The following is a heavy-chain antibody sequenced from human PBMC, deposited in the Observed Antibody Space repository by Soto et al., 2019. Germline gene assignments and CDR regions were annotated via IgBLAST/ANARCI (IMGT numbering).Heavy chain of an antibody. V-gene: IGHV3-30-3*01. CDR3: ARDPKTSGGQHWAFNYFDS. J-gene: IGHJ4*02. CDR2: ISYDGTNK. D-gene: IGHD7-27*01. CDR1: GFSFSISP. Sequence: PGGSLRLSCAASGFSFSISPMHWVRQAPGKGPEWVALISYDGTNKFYADSVKGRFTISRDNSKSTLYLPVDSLRPEDAAVYYCARDPKTSGGQHWAFNYFDSWGQGTLVTVSS.